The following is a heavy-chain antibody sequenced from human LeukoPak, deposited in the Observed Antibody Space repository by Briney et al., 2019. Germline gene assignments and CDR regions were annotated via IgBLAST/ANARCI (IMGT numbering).Heavy chain of an antibody. V-gene: IGHV3-15*01. J-gene: IGHJ4*02. CDR3: TTDLLWSGGDY. CDR1: GFTFSSYA. D-gene: IGHD3-10*01. Sequence: GGSLRLSCAASGFTFSSYAMSWVRQAPGKGLEWVGRIKDKTAGGTTDYAAPVKGRFTISRDDPKNTLYLQMNSLKTEDTGVYYCTTDLLWSGGDYWGQGTLVTVSS. CDR2: IKDKTAGGTT.